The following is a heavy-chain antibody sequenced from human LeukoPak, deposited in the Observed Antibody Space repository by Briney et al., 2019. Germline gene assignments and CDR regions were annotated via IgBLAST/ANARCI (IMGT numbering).Heavy chain of an antibody. V-gene: IGHV1-2*02. CDR2: INPNSGGT. Sequence: ASVKVSCKASGYTFTAYYMHWVRQAPGQGLEWMGWINPNSGGTNYAQKFQGRVTMTRDTSISTAYMELSRLRSDDTAVYYCATARITMIVVVSPYAFDIWGQGTMVTVSS. CDR3: ATARITMIVVVSPYAFDI. J-gene: IGHJ3*02. D-gene: IGHD3-22*01. CDR1: GYTFTAYY.